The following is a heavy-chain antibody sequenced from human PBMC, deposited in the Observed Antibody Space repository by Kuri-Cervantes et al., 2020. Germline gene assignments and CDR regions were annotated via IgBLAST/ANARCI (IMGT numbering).Heavy chain of an antibody. J-gene: IGHJ4*02. CDR1: GYAFINHG. V-gene: IGHV1-18*01. Sequence: ASVKVSCKASGYAFINHGITWVRQAPGQGLEWMGWISIYNGHTNYAQKLQDRVTMTTDTSTSTAYMELTSLTSDDTAVYYCAKVAQAYFDYWGQGTLVTVSS. CDR3: AKVAQAYFDY. CDR2: ISIYNGHT.